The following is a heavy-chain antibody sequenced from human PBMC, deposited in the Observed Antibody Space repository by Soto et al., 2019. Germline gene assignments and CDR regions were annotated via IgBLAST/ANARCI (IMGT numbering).Heavy chain of an antibody. CDR1: GYSISSSNW. CDR2: IYYSGST. J-gene: IGHJ4*02. Sequence: SETLSLTCAVSGYSISSSNWWGWIRQPPGKGLEWIGYIYYSGSTYYNPSLKSRVTISVDTSKNQFSLKLSSVTAADTAVYYCARRHRDGYITPPAPIDYWGQGTLVTVSS. V-gene: IGHV4-28*01. D-gene: IGHD5-12*01. CDR3: ARRHRDGYITPPAPIDY.